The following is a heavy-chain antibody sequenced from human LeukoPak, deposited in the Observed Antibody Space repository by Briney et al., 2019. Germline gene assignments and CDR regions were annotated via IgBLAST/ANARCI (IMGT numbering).Heavy chain of an antibody. J-gene: IGHJ4*02. CDR1: GFTFSSYA. D-gene: IGHD6-19*01. V-gene: IGHV3-23*01. CDR3: GKTTTGYSSGRNPAWPVDY. Sequence: GSLRLSCTASGFTFSSYAMYWVRQAPGKELEWVSGIFGSGGSAHYADSVKGRFTISRDNSQNTVYLQMNSLRAEDTAVYYCGKTTTGYSSGRNPAWPVDYWGQGTLVTVSS. CDR2: IFGSGGSA.